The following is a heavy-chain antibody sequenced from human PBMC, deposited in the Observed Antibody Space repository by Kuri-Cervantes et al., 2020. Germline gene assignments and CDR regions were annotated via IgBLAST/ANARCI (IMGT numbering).Heavy chain of an antibody. J-gene: IGHJ4*02. V-gene: IGHV1-46*01. Sequence: ASVKVSCKASGYTFTSYYMHWVRQAPGQGLEWMGIINTSGGSTSYAQKFQGRVTMTRDTSTSTAYMELSSLRSEDTAVYYCARDSRSSSWYPNGDYWGQGTLVTVSS. CDR2: INTSGGST. D-gene: IGHD6-13*01. CDR1: GYTFTSYY. CDR3: ARDSRSSSWYPNGDY.